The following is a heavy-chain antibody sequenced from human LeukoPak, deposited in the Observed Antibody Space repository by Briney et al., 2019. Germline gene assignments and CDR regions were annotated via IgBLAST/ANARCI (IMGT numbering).Heavy chain of an antibody. D-gene: IGHD3-10*01. CDR1: GFTFSDYY. J-gene: IGHJ5*02. CDR2: TRNKANSYTT. Sequence: GGSLRLSCAGSGFTFSDYYMDWVRQAPGKGLEWVGRTRNKANSYTTEYAASVKGRFTISRDDSKSSLYLQMNSLKTEDTAVYYCAELTRARGFDPWGQGTLVTVSS. V-gene: IGHV3-72*01. CDR3: AELTRARGFDP.